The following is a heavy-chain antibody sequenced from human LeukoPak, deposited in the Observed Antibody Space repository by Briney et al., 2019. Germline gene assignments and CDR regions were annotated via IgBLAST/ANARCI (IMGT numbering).Heavy chain of an antibody. J-gene: IGHJ4*02. CDR1: GASISPLY. CDR3: ARGGVAAKYYFDY. D-gene: IGHD6-13*01. CDR2: IYDSAAA. Sequence: SETLSLTCTVSGASISPLYWSWIRQAPGKAREFIEYIYDSAAANYNPSLKSRVTLSVDTSKNQFSLKLTSVTAADTAVYYCARGGVAAKYYFDYWGQGILVTVSS. V-gene: IGHV4-59*11.